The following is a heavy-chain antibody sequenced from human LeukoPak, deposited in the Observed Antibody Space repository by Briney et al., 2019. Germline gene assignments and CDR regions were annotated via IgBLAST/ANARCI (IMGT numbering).Heavy chain of an antibody. Sequence: PSETLSLTCTVSGGSISSSSYYWGWIRQPPGKGLEWIGSIYYSGSTYYNPSLKSRVTISVDTSKNQFSLKLSSVTAADTAVYYCARHRIEYCSSTSCYTVGAFDIWGQGTMVTVSS. J-gene: IGHJ3*02. CDR3: ARHRIEYCSSTSCYTVGAFDI. D-gene: IGHD2-2*02. CDR1: GGSISSSSYY. V-gene: IGHV4-39*01. CDR2: IYYSGST.